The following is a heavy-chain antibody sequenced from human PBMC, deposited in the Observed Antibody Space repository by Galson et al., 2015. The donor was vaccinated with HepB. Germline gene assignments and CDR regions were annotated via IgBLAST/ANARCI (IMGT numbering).Heavy chain of an antibody. CDR2: INAGNGNT. D-gene: IGHD4-17*01. V-gene: IGHV1-3*01. Sequence: SVKVSCKASGYTFTSYAMHWVRQAPGQRLEWMGWINAGNGNTKYSQKFQGRVTITRDTSTSTAYMELSSLRSEDTAVYYCARAGTVTTSFDYWGQGTLVTVSS. CDR1: GYTFTSYA. J-gene: IGHJ4*02. CDR3: ARAGTVTTSFDY.